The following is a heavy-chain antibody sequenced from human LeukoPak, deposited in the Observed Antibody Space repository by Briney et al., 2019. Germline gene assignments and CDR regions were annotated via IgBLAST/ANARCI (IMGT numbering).Heavy chain of an antibody. CDR3: ATPHTGPGGGTNYPPHY. V-gene: IGHV3-23*01. CDR1: GFTFSSYA. CDR2: ISGSGGST. D-gene: IGHD3-10*01. J-gene: IGHJ4*02. Sequence: GGSLRLSCAASGFTFSSYAMSWVRRAPGKGLEWVSAISGSGGSTYYSDSVKGRFTISRDNSKNTLFLQMNSLTAEDTALYYCATPHTGPGGGTNYPPHYWGQGTLVTVSS.